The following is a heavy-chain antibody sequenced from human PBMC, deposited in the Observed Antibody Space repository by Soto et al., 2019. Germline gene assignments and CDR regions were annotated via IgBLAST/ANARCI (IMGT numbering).Heavy chain of an antibody. J-gene: IGHJ4*02. CDR1: GYTFTSYG. CDR3: ARLIDWHDSSGYSFFDY. CDR2: ISAYNGNT. Sequence: QVQLVQSGAEVKKPGASVKVSCKASGYTFTSYGISWVRQAPGQGLEWMGWISAYNGNTNYAQKLQGRVTMTTDTSXSRXYMELRSLRSDDTAVYYCARLIDWHDSSGYSFFDYWGQGTLVTVSS. D-gene: IGHD3-22*01. V-gene: IGHV1-18*01.